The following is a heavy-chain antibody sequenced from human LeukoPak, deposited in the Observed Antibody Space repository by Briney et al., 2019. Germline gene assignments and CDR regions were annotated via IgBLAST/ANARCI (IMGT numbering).Heavy chain of an antibody. CDR3: ASPYSSGL. Sequence: GGSLRLSCAASGFTFSSYWLHWVRPAPGKGLVWVSGINGDGSRTKYEDSVKGRFTVSRDNAKNTLYLQMNSLRAEDTAVYYGASPYSSGLWGQGALVTVSS. J-gene: IGHJ1*01. D-gene: IGHD6-25*01. CDR1: GFTFSSYW. V-gene: IGHV3-74*03. CDR2: INGDGSRT.